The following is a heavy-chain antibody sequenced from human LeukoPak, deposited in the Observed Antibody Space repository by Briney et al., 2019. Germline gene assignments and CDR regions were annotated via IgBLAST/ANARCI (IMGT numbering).Heavy chain of an antibody. V-gene: IGHV4-39*07. CDR1: GGSISSSNYY. Sequence: SETLSLTCTVSGGSISSSNYYWGWIRQPPGKGLEWIGSIFYSGSTYYNPSLKSRVTISVDTSKKQFSLKLSSVTAADTAVYYCASRKLGNDYWGQGTLVTVSS. CDR2: IFYSGST. CDR3: ASRKLGNDY. D-gene: IGHD7-27*01. J-gene: IGHJ4*02.